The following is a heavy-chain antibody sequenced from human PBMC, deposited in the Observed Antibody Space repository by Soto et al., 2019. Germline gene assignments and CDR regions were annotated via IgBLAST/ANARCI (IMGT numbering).Heavy chain of an antibody. CDR1: GGSINTFY. V-gene: IGHV4-4*07. Sequence: NLPATLSLTCTVSGGSINTFYWSWVRQPAGKGLEWIGRIFSSGSTSFNPSLESRVAMAVDTSKNHFSLNLSSVTAADMAVYYCAREGSYSAYNFAHGIQLWSFDFWGQGALVTVSS. J-gene: IGHJ4*02. D-gene: IGHD5-12*01. CDR3: AREGSYSAYNFAHGIQLWSFDF. CDR2: IFSSGST.